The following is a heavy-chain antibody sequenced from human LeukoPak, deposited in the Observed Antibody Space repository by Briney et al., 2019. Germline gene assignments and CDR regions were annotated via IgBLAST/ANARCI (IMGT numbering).Heavy chain of an antibody. CDR3: VRVRYSGSWFPVPNFDC. J-gene: IGHJ4*02. V-gene: IGHV3-66*01. D-gene: IGHD1-26*01. CDR2: IYTSGDT. Sequence: PGGSLRLSCAASGVTVSGSYMSWVRQAPGKGLEWVSVIYTSGDTYYADSVKCRFTISRDSSKNTLYLQMNTLRTEDTAVYYCVRVRYSGSWFPVPNFDCWGQGTLVTVSS. CDR1: GVTVSGSY.